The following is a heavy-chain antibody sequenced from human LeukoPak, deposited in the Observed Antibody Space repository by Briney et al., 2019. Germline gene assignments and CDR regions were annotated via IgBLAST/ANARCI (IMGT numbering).Heavy chain of an antibody. D-gene: IGHD6-13*01. CDR3: ARTGAAAANRFDP. J-gene: IGHJ5*02. CDR2: ISEDGGTT. Sequence: GGSLRLSCAASGFNFEDYAMHWVRQGPGKGLEWVSFISEDGGTTDYADSVKGRFTISRDNAKNSLYLQMNSLRDEDTAVYYCARTGAAAANRFDPWGQGTLVTVSS. V-gene: IGHV3-43*02. CDR1: GFNFEDYA.